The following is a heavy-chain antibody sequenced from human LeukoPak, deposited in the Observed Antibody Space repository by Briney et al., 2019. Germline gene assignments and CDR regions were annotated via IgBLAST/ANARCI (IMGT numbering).Heavy chain of an antibody. CDR3: ASGNYGS. J-gene: IGHJ4*02. CDR2: ISSSSGYI. CDR1: GFTFSSYS. D-gene: IGHD1-7*01. V-gene: IGHV3-21*01. Sequence: PGGSLRLSCAASGFTFSSYSMNWVRQAPGKGLGWVSSISSSSGYIYYADSVKGRFTISRDNAKNSLYLQMNSLRAEDTAVYYCASGNYGSWGQGTLVTASS.